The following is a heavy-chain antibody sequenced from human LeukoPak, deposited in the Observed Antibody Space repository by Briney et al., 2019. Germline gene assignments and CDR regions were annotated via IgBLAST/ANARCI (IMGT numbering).Heavy chain of an antibody. CDR3: VREAPYDLWSGYYLDY. CDR1: GYTFTGYY. CDR2: INPNSGGT. V-gene: IGHV1-2*02. Sequence: ASVKVSCKASGYTFTGYYMHWVRQAPGQGLEWMGWINPNSGGTNYAQKFQGRVTMTRDTSISTAYMELSRLRSDDTAVYYCVREAPYDLWSGYYLDYWGQGTLVTVSS. D-gene: IGHD3-3*01. J-gene: IGHJ4*02.